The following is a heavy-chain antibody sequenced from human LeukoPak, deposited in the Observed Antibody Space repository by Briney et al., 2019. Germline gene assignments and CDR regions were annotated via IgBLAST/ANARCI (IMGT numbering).Heavy chain of an antibody. D-gene: IGHD4-17*01. Sequence: PGGSLRLSCAASGLTFSFYSMNWVRQAPGKGLEWVSYISSCSGTINYAESVKGRFTISRDNAKNSLYLQMNSPRAEDTAIYYCAKDRGDYTNWFDPWGQGTLVTVSS. V-gene: IGHV3-48*01. CDR1: GLTFSFYS. CDR3: AKDRGDYTNWFDP. J-gene: IGHJ5*02. CDR2: ISSCSGTI.